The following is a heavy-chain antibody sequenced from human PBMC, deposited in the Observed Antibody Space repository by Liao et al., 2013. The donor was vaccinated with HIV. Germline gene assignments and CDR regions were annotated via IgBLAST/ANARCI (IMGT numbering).Heavy chain of an antibody. D-gene: IGHD3-3*01. J-gene: IGHJ5*02. V-gene: IGHV4-61*02. CDR2: IYTSGST. CDR1: GASISSGTYY. CDR3: ARVDQYYDYWRGYENWFDP. Sequence: QVQLQESGPGLVKPSQTLSLTCTVSGASISSGTYYWSWIRQPAGKGLEWIGRIYTSGSTKYNPSLESRVTMSIDTSMHQFSLRLSSVTAADTAVYYCARVDQYYDYWRGYENWFDPWGQGTLVTVSS.